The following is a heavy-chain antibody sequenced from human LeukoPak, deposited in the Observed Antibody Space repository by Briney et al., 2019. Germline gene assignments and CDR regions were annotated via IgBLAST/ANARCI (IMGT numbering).Heavy chain of an antibody. CDR1: GGTFSSYA. CDR3: ARGMYYYDSSGYYFGGFDP. CDR2: INPSGGST. Sequence: ASVKVSCKASGGTFSSYAISWVRQAPGQGLEWMGIINPSGGSTSYAQKFQGRVTMTRDTSTSTVYMELSSLRSEDTAVYCCARGMYYYDSSGYYFGGFDPWGQGTLVTVSS. V-gene: IGHV1-46*01. D-gene: IGHD3-22*01. J-gene: IGHJ5*02.